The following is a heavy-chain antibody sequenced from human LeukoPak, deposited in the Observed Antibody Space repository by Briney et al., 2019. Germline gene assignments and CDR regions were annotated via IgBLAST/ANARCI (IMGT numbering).Heavy chain of an antibody. CDR3: ARHVVGPGTMIN. CDR2: INHSGST. D-gene: IGHD3-22*01. J-gene: IGHJ4*02. CDR1: GGSFSGYY. Sequence: SETLSLTCAVYGGSFSGYYWSWIRQPPGKGLEWIGEINHSGSTNYNPSLKSRVTISVDTSKNQFSLKLSSVTAADTAVYYCARHVVGPGTMINWGQGTLVTVSS. V-gene: IGHV4-34*01.